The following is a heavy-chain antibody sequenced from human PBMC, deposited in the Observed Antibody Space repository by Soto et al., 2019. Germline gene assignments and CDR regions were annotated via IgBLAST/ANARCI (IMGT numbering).Heavy chain of an antibody. CDR2: INPNSGDT. V-gene: IGHV1-2*02. J-gene: IGHJ4*02. CDR3: ARREQWLENFDY. CDR1: GYTFTGYY. Sequence: QVQLVQSGAEVKKPGASVKVSCKTSGYTFTGYYIHWIRQAPGRGLEWMGWINPNSGDTNYSQDFQGRVTMTSDTSFTTAYVELTRLRSDDTAVYYCARREQWLENFDYWGQGTLVTVSS. D-gene: IGHD6-19*01.